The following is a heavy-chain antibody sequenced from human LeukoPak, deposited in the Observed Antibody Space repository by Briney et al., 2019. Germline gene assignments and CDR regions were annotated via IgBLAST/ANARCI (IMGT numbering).Heavy chain of an antibody. J-gene: IGHJ6*02. CDR1: GFTFSSYW. V-gene: IGHV3-7*01. D-gene: IGHD5-18*01. Sequence: PGGSLRLSCAVSGFTFSSYWMSWVRQAPGKGLEWVANIKQDGSEKYYVDSVKGRFTISRDNAKNSLHLQMNSLRAEDTAVYYCARGPSIQLWSDPYYYYGMDVWGQGTTVTVSS. CDR2: IKQDGSEK. CDR3: ARGPSIQLWSDPYYYYGMDV.